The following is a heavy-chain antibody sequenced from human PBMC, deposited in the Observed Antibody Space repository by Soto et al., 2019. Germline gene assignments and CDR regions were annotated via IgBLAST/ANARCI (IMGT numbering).Heavy chain of an antibody. V-gene: IGHV4-30-4*01. CDR1: GGSISSGDYY. CDR3: ARDYDSSGLNDY. CDR2: IYYSGST. J-gene: IGHJ4*02. D-gene: IGHD3-22*01. Sequence: PSETLSLTCTVSGGSISSGDYYWSWIRQPPGKGLEWIGYIYYSGSTYYNPSLKSRVTISVDTSKNQFSLKLSSVTAADTAVYYCARDYDSSGLNDYWGQGTLVTVSS.